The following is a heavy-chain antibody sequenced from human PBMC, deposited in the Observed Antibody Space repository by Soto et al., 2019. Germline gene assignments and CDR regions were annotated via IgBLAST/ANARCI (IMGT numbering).Heavy chain of an antibody. V-gene: IGHV1-18*04. J-gene: IGHJ4*02. CDR2: ISANSGNT. D-gene: IGHD6-13*01. Sequence: ASVKVSCKASGYTFTSYYMHWVRQAPGQGLEWMGRISANSGNTSYAQKLQGRVTMTTDTSTSTAYMELRSLRSDDTAVYYCARSGIAAAGSRFWGQGTLVTVSS. CDR3: ARSGIAAAGSRF. CDR1: GYTFTSYY.